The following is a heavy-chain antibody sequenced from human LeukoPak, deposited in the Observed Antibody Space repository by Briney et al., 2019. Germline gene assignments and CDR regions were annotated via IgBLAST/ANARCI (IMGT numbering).Heavy chain of an antibody. J-gene: IGHJ4*02. CDR2: ISSSSSYI. V-gene: IGHV3-21*01. CDR1: GFTFSSYS. D-gene: IGHD4-11*01. Sequence: GGSLRLSCAASGFTFSSYSMNWVRQAPGKGLEWVSSISSSSSYIYYADSVKGRFTISGDNAKNSLYLQMNSLRAEDTAVYYCARPHDYSNSPGYYWGQGTLVTVSS. CDR3: ARPHDYSNSPGYY.